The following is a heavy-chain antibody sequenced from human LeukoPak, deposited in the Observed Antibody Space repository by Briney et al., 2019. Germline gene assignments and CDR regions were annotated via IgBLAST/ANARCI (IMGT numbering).Heavy chain of an antibody. CDR1: GFTFSSYA. V-gene: IGHV3-30*04. CDR2: ISYDGSNK. D-gene: IGHD3-16*02. Sequence: GGSLRLSCAASGFTFSSYAMHWDRQAPGKGLEWVAVISYDGSNKYYADSVKGRFTISRDNSKNTLYLQMNSLRAEDTAVYYCARVYPFDYWGQGTLVTVSS. CDR3: ARVYPFDY. J-gene: IGHJ4*02.